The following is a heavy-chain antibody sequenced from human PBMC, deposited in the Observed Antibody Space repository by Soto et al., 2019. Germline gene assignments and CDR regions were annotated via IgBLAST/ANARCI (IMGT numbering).Heavy chain of an antibody. CDR2: MNSDGSST. Sequence: EVQLVESGGGVVQPGVSLRLSCAASGFTFISYWMNWVRQSPGKGLVWVSRMNSDGSSTNYADSLKGRFTVSRDNAKNTQYLQLNSLRAEDTAVYYCARETYSSHFDYWGQGTLVTVSS. CDR3: ARETYSSHFDY. CDR1: GFTFISYW. D-gene: IGHD4-4*01. V-gene: IGHV3-74*01. J-gene: IGHJ4*02.